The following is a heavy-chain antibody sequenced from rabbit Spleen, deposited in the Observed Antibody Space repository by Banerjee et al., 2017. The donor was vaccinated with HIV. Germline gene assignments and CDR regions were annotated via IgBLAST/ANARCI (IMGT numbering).Heavy chain of an antibody. CDR3: VRNSGWGVSYFTL. CDR2: IDPIFGGT. J-gene: IGHJ4*01. CDR1: GFDFSSYG. V-gene: IGHV1S47*01. D-gene: IGHD4-1*01. Sequence: QEQLVESGGGLVQPGGSLKLSCKASGFDFSSYGVSWVRQAPGKGLEWIGYIDPIFGGTYYVSWVNGRFSISRENTQNTVSLQLNSLTVADTATYFCVRNSGWGVSYFTLWGQGTLVTVS.